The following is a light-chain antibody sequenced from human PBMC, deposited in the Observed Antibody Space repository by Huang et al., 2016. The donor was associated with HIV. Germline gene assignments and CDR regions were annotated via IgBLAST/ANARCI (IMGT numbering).Light chain of an antibody. CDR1: QSIRSNY. V-gene: IGKV3-20*01. Sequence: EIVLTQSPGTLSLSPGERATLSCRASQSIRSNYLAWYQQKPGQAPRLVSYGASSRAAGIPDRLSGSGSGTEFILSISRLEPEDFAVYYCQQYGSSELTFGGGTKVEIK. J-gene: IGKJ4*01. CDR2: GAS. CDR3: QQYGSSELT.